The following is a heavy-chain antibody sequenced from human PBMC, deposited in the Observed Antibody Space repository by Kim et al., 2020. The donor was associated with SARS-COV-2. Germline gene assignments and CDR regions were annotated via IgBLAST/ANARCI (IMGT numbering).Heavy chain of an antibody. Sequence: SVKVSCKASGGTFSSYAISWVRQAPGQGLEWMGGIIPIFGTANYAQKFQGRVTITADESTSTAYMELSSLRSEDTAVYYCARELYGSGSYYNVSYGMDVWGQGTTVTVSS. V-gene: IGHV1-69*13. J-gene: IGHJ6*01. CDR1: GGTFSSYA. CDR2: IIPIFGTA. CDR3: ARELYGSGSYYNVSYGMDV. D-gene: IGHD3-10*01.